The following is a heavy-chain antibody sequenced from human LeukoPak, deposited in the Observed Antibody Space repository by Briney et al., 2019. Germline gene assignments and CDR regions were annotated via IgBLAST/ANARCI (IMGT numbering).Heavy chain of an antibody. CDR2: IYSGGST. CDR1: GFTVSSNY. V-gene: IGHV3-53*01. D-gene: IGHD3-10*01. J-gene: IGHJ5*02. Sequence: GGSLRLSCAASGFTVSSNYMSWVRQAPGKGLEWVSVIYSGGSTYYADSVKGRFTISRDNAKNSLYLQMNSLRAEDTAVYYCAREKRLWFGELYYWFDPWGQGTLVTVSS. CDR3: AREKRLWFGELYYWFDP.